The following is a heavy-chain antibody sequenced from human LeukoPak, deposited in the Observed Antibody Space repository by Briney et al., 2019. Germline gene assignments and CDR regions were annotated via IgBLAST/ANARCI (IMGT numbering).Heavy chain of an antibody. D-gene: IGHD3-16*01. CDR3: AKIYVWGSPDAFDI. CDR2: IRYDGSNK. J-gene: IGHJ3*02. CDR1: GFTFSSYG. Sequence: PGGSLRLSCAASGFTFSSYGMHWVRQAPDKGREWVAFIRYDGSNKYYADSVKGRFTISRDNSKNTLYLQMNSLRAEDTAVYYCAKIYVWGSPDAFDIWGQGTMVTVSS. V-gene: IGHV3-30*02.